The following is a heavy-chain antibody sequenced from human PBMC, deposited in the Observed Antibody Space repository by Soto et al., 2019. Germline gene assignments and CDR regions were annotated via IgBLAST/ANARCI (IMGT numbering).Heavy chain of an antibody. CDR3: ARHMRRHSSSSGGAFDI. CDR2: IYPVDSDT. CDR1: GYSFTSYW. D-gene: IGHD6-6*01. Sequence: PGESLKISCKGSGYSFTSYWIGWVRQMPGKGLEWMGIIYPVDSDTRYSPSFQGEVTISADKSISTAYLQWSSLKASDTAMYYCARHMRRHSSSSGGAFDIWGQGTMVTVSS. V-gene: IGHV5-51*01. J-gene: IGHJ3*02.